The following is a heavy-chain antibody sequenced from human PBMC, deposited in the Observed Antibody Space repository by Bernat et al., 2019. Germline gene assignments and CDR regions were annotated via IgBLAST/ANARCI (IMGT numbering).Heavy chain of an antibody. V-gene: IGHV1-69*08. J-gene: IGHJ4*02. CDR1: GCTFSSYT. CDR2: IIPILGIA. Sequence: QVQLVQSGAEVKKPGSSVKVSCKASGCTFSSYTISWVRQATGQGLEWMGRIIPILGIANYAQKFQGRVTITEDKSTSTAYMELSSLRSEDTAVYYCAREVAGTEGGDYFDYWGQGTLVTVSS. CDR3: AREVAGTEGGDYFDY. D-gene: IGHD6-19*01.